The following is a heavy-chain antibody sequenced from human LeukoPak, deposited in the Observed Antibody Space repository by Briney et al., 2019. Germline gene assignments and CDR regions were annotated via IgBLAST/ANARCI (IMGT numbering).Heavy chain of an antibody. V-gene: IGHV3-74*01. D-gene: IGHD3-9*01. CDR2: INSDGRST. CDR3: ARGADSGYSSDN. J-gene: IGHJ4*02. CDR1: GFTFRDYG. Sequence: TGGSLRLSCAASGFTFRDYGMSWVRQAPGKGLVWVSRINSDGRSTNYADSVKGRFTISRDNAKNTLYLQMNSLRAEDTAVYYCARGADSGYSSDNWGQGTLVSVSS.